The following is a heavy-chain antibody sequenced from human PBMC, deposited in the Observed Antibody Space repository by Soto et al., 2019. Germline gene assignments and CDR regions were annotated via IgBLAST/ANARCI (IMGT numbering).Heavy chain of an antibody. V-gene: IGHV4-61*05. Sequence: PSETLSLTCTVSGGSISSSSYYWGWIRQPPGKGLEWIGYIYYSGSTNYNPSLKSRVTISVDTSKNQFSLKLSSVTAADTAVYYCARRLRGNFDFWGQGTLVTVSS. J-gene: IGHJ4*02. CDR3: ARRLRGNFDF. CDR1: GGSISSSSYY. CDR2: IYYSGST. D-gene: IGHD3-16*01.